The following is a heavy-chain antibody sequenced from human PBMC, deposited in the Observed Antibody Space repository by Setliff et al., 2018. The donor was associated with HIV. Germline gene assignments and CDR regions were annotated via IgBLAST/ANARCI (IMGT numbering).Heavy chain of an antibody. Sequence: PSETLSLTCTVSGGSISNYYWSWIRQPPGKGLEWVGYVYYNGDTNYNPSLNSRITVSVDTSRSQFSLKLNSVTAADTAVYYCARCGGDCYSLDYWGQGTLVTVSS. D-gene: IGHD2-21*02. J-gene: IGHJ4*02. CDR2: VYYNGDT. V-gene: IGHV4-59*08. CDR1: GGSISNYY. CDR3: ARCGGDCYSLDY.